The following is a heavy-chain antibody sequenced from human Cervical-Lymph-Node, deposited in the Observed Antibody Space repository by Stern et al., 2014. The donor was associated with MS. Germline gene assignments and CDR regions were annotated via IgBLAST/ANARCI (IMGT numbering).Heavy chain of an antibody. J-gene: IGHJ6*02. CDR1: GGTFSDNA. D-gene: IGHD1-14*01. Sequence: VQLVESGAEGKKPGSSVMVSCKASGGTFSDNAFSWVRPAPGQGLEWKGVMIPIFGSSNYAQKFQGRVTITADESTTTAYLELTSLRSDDTAIYYCARDSEILFAMDVWGQGTTVTVSS. CDR3: ARDSEILFAMDV. V-gene: IGHV1-69*01. CDR2: MIPIFGSS.